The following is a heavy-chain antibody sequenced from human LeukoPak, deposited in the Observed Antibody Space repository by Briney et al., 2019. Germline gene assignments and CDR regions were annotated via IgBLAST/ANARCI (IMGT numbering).Heavy chain of an antibody. CDR2: ISTSSIYI. Sequence: PGGSLRLSCAASGFTFSSYSMNWVRQAPGKGLEWVSSISTSSIYIYYADSVKGRFTISRDNARNSLYLQMNSLRAEDTAVYYCARDPYSGTYGDTYYYYMDVWGKGTTVTISS. D-gene: IGHD1-26*01. CDR3: ARDPYSGTYGDTYYYYMDV. J-gene: IGHJ6*03. V-gene: IGHV3-21*01. CDR1: GFTFSSYS.